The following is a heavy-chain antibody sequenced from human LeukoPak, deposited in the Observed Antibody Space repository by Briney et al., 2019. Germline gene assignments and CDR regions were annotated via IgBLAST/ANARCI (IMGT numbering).Heavy chain of an antibody. CDR1: GYTFTGYY. V-gene: IGHV1-2*02. J-gene: IGHJ4*02. CDR2: INPSSGDT. D-gene: IGHD5-18*01. CDR3: AGRPDTSMVAIFDY. Sequence: ASVKVSCKASGYTFTGYYIHWVRQAPGQGLEWMGWINPSSGDTNYAQKFQGRVTMTGDMSINTAYMELSWLSSDDTAVYFCAGRPDTSMVAIFDYWGQGTLLTISS.